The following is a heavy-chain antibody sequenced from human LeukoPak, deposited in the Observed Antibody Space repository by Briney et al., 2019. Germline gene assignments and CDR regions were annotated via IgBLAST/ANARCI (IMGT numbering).Heavy chain of an antibody. CDR1: GFTFGDYA. Sequence: PGGSLRLSCTASGFTFGDYAMSWVRQAPGKGLEWVGFIRSKAYGGTTEYAASVKGRFTISRDDSKSIAYLQMNSLKTEGTAVYYCTRVVEYYYDSSGYFHDPDAFDIWGQGTMVTVSS. CDR2: IRSKAYGGTT. D-gene: IGHD3-22*01. V-gene: IGHV3-49*04. CDR3: TRVVEYYYDSSGYFHDPDAFDI. J-gene: IGHJ3*02.